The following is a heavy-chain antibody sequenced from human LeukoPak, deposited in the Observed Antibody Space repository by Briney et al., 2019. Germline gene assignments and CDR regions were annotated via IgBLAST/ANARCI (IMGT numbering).Heavy chain of an antibody. CDR2: IYTSGST. CDR1: GVSISSFY. D-gene: IGHD6-19*01. Sequence: PSETLSLTCTVSGVSISSFYWSWIRQPSGKALEWIGRIYTSGSTNYSPSLKSRVTMSVDTPKNQFSLKLSSVTAADTAVYYCVRDLRAGDFDYWGQGTLVTVSS. CDR3: VRDLRAGDFDY. J-gene: IGHJ4*02. V-gene: IGHV4-4*07.